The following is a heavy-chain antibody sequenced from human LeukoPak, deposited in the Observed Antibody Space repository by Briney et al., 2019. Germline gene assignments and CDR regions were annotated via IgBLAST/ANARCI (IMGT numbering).Heavy chain of an antibody. D-gene: IGHD3-22*01. CDR2: IRYDGSNK. Sequence: PGGSLRLSCAASGFTFSSYGMHWVRQAPGKGLEWVAFIRYDGSNKYYADSVKGRFTISRDNSKNTLYLQMNSLRAEDTAVYYCAKVRYYYDSSGYYWKPFDYWGQGTLVTVSS. V-gene: IGHV3-30*02. CDR1: GFTFSSYG. CDR3: AKVRYYYDSSGYYWKPFDY. J-gene: IGHJ4*02.